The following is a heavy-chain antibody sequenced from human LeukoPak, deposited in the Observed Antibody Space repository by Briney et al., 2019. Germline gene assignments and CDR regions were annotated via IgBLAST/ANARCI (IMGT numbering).Heavy chain of an antibody. Sequence: GGSLRLSCAATGFSFRSYWMNWVRQAPGKGLEWLAIIKQDGSEKHYKGSVEGRFNISRHNAKNSLHLQMNSLRAEDTAAYYCAGGSGYLITSWGQGTLVTVSS. V-gene: IGHV3-7*01. CDR2: IKQDGSEK. CDR1: GFSFRSYW. D-gene: IGHD3-9*01. CDR3: AGGSGYLITS. J-gene: IGHJ5*02.